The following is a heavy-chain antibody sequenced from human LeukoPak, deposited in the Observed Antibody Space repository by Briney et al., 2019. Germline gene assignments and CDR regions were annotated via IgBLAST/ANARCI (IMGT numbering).Heavy chain of an antibody. V-gene: IGHV1-18*01. Sequence: ASVKVSCKASGYTFTSYGISWVRQAPGQGLEWMGWISAYNGNTNYAQKLQGRVTMTTDTSTSTAYMELRSLRSDDTAVYYCARGYCSGGSCSARNYYYYYYMDVWGKGTTVTVSS. CDR3: ARGYCSGGSCSARNYYYYYYMDV. J-gene: IGHJ6*03. CDR1: GYTFTSYG. D-gene: IGHD2-15*01. CDR2: ISAYNGNT.